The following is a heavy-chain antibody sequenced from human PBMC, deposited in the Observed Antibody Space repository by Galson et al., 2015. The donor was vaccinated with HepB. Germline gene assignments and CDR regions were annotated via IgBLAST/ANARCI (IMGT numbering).Heavy chain of an antibody. Sequence: SLRLSCAASGFTFSSYEMNWVRQAPGKGLEWVSYISSSGSTIYYADSVKGRFSISRDNAKDSVYLQMNSLRAEDTAVYYCATPGRGRVFDYWGQGTLVTVSS. CDR2: ISSSGSTI. CDR3: ATPGRGRVFDY. D-gene: IGHD3-10*01. V-gene: IGHV3-48*03. J-gene: IGHJ4*02. CDR1: GFTFSSYE.